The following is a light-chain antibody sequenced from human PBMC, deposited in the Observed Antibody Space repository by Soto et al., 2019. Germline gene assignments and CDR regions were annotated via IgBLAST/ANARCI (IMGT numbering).Light chain of an antibody. CDR2: AAS. V-gene: IGKV3-20*01. J-gene: IGKJ4*01. CDR3: QQYGSPLT. Sequence: EIVLTQSPGTLSLSPGERATLSCRASQSVSSSYLAWYQQKPGQAPRLLIYAASSRATGIPGRFSGSGSGKDITLTISRLEPEDFAVYYYQQYGSPLTFGGGTKVEIK. CDR1: QSVSSSY.